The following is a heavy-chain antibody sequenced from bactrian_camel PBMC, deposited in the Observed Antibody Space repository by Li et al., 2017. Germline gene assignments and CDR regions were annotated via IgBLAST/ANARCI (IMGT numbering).Heavy chain of an antibody. J-gene: IGHJ4*01. D-gene: IGHD1*01. CDR2: IDASGGT. V-gene: IGHV3S26*01. CDR3: ARRLYGGEY. Sequence: HVQLVESGGGLVQPGGSLRLSCAASGSTRSDECMGWFRQAPGKERDWVAAIDASGGTSYADSVKGRFTIARDNAKNTLSLQMNSLKTEDTAVYYCARRLYGGEYWGQGTQVTVS. CDR1: GSTRSDEC.